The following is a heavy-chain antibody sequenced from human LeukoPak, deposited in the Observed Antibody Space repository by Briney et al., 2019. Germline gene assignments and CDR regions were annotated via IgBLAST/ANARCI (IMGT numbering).Heavy chain of an antibody. CDR3: ARVQDGYGSGRRDNYYYYYMDV. V-gene: IGHV4-34*01. CDR1: GGSLSFYY. Sequence: SEPLSLTCGVSGGSLSFYYWSWIRQSPRKGLDWIAENSQNGDKNYNLALKNRATISLDKSKHQVSLKLNSVTAADTAVYYCARVQDGYGSGRRDNYYYYYMDVWGKGTTVTISS. D-gene: IGHD3-10*01. J-gene: IGHJ6*03. CDR2: NSQNGDK.